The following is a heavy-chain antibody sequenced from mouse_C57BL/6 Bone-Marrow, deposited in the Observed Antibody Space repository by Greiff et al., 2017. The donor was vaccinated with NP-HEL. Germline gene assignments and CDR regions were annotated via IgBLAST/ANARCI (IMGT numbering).Heavy chain of an antibody. CDR1: GYAFTNYL. CDR2: INPGSGGT. J-gene: IGHJ1*03. V-gene: IGHV1-54*01. Sequence: QVQLKESGAELVRPGTSVKVSCKASGYAFTNYLIEWVKQRPGQGLEWIGVINPGSGGTNYNEKFKGKATLTADKSSSTAYMQLSSLTSEDSAVYFCARFITTGYFDVWGTGTTVTVSS. CDR3: ARFITTGYFDV. D-gene: IGHD1-1*01.